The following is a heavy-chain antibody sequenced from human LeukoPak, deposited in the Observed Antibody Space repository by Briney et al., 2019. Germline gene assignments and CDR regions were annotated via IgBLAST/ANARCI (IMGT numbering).Heavy chain of an antibody. D-gene: IGHD3/OR15-3a*01. CDR1: GFSFTNYA. CDR2: MKGGGET. Sequence: GGSLRLSCVGSGFSFTNYAMSWVRQAPARGPEWLSSMKGGGETFYADSVRGRFTLSRDISRNTVYLQLNNLRVDDTATYYCARASWTSTADAVCWGQGTQVTVSS. V-gene: IGHV3-23*01. CDR3: ARASWTSTADAVC. J-gene: IGHJ4*02.